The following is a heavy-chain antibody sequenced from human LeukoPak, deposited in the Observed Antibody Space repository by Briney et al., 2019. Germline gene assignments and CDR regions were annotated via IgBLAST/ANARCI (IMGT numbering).Heavy chain of an antibody. CDR3: ARTLAVAKTDGWFDP. CDR2: IYYSGST. V-gene: IGHV4-59*01. Sequence: PSETLSLTCTVSGGSISSYYWSWIRQPPGKGLEWIGYIYYSGSTNYNPSLKSRVTISVDTSKNQFSLKLSSVTAADTAVYYCARTLAVAKTDGWFDPWGQGTLVTVSS. CDR1: GGSISSYY. J-gene: IGHJ5*02. D-gene: IGHD6-19*01.